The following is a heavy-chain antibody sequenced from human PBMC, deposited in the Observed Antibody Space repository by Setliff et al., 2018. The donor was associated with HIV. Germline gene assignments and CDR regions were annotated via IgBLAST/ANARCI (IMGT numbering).Heavy chain of an antibody. D-gene: IGHD3-22*01. CDR1: GYSFTGYY. J-gene: IGHJ3*02. CDR2: INPDNGVT. Sequence: ALVKVSCKASGYSFTGYYIHWVRQAPGQGLEWMGWINPDNGVTYYRQTFQGRVTMTRDTSIDTAYMDLGSLRSDDTALYYCARDPTLDDSNPFDIWGQGTMVTVSS. V-gene: IGHV1-2*02. CDR3: ARDPTLDDSNPFDI.